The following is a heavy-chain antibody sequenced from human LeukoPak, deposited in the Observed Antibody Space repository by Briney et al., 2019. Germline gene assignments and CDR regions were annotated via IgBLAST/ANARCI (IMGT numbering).Heavy chain of an antibody. Sequence: GGSLRLSCAASGFTFSNYTMNWVRQSPGKELEWVSYIRSSTTTIYYADSVKGRFTISRDNAKNSLYLQMNSLRAEDTAVYYCARGCSGGSCYTWNIRGFDSWGQGTLVTVSS. D-gene: IGHD2-15*01. CDR2: IRSSTTTI. CDR1: GFTFSNYT. CDR3: ARGCSGGSCYTWNIRGFDS. J-gene: IGHJ4*02. V-gene: IGHV3-48*01.